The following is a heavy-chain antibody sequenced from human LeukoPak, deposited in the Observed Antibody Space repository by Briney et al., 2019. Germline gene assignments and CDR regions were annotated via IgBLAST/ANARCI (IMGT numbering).Heavy chain of an antibody. J-gene: IGHJ4*02. Sequence: GASLRLSCAASGFTFSNYAMSWVRQAPGKGLGWVSAITGSGGKTYYADSVKCRFTISRDNSKNTVFLQMNSLRAEDTAVYYCAKWGDYDVLTGYYVSDYWGQGTLVTVSS. CDR2: ITGSGGKT. CDR1: GFTFSNYA. V-gene: IGHV3-23*01. D-gene: IGHD3-9*01. CDR3: AKWGDYDVLTGYYVSDY.